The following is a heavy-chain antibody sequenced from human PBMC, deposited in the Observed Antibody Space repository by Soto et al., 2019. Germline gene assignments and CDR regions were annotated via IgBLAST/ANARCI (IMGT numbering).Heavy chain of an antibody. CDR1: GLTFSIYS. V-gene: IGHV3-7*03. D-gene: IGHD1-26*01. CDR2: IKQDGTKK. CDR3: ARGGGSYYESAGGH. J-gene: IGHJ4*02. Sequence: PGGSLRLSCAASGLTFSIYSMNWVRQAPGKGLEWVANIKQDGTKKYYVDSVMGRFTISRDNAKNSLDLQMNSLIAEDTAVYYCARGGGSYYESAGGHWGQGTLVTVSS.